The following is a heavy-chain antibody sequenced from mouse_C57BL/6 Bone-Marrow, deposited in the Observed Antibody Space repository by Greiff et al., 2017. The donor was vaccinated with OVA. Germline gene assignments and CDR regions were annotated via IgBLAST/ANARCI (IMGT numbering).Heavy chain of an antibody. J-gene: IGHJ2*01. CDR1: GYTFTSYW. Sequence: QVHVKQPGAELVKPGASVKVSCKASGYTFTSYWMHWVKQRPGQGLEWIGRIHPSDSDTNYNQKFKGKATLTVDKSSSTAYMQLSSLTSEDSAVYYCAIRYYGSSFDYWGQGTTLTVSS. CDR2: IHPSDSDT. D-gene: IGHD1-1*01. V-gene: IGHV1-74*01. CDR3: AIRYYGSSFDY.